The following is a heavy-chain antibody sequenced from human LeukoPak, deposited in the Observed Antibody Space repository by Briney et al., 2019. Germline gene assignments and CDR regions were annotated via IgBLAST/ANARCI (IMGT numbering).Heavy chain of an antibody. CDR2: LSGRGDST. CDR3: ANLYH. V-gene: IGHV3-23*01. Sequence: GGSLRLSCAASGFTFSSYWMSWVRQAPGKGLEWVSALSGRGDSTYYADSVKGRFTISRDNSKKTLYLQLNSLRAEDTAVYYCANLYHWGQGTLVTVSS. CDR1: GFTFSSYW. D-gene: IGHD3-16*01. J-gene: IGHJ4*02.